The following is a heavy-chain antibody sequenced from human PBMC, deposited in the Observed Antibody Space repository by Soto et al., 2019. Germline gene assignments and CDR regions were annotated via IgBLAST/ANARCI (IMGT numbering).Heavy chain of an antibody. D-gene: IGHD3-3*01. CDR2: IIPIFGTA. J-gene: IGHJ6*02. CDR1: GGTFSSYA. V-gene: IGHV1-69*01. CDR3: ATSLRFLEWLVRYYYYGMDV. Sequence: QVQLVQSGAEVKKPGSSVKVSCKASGGTFSSYAISWVRQAPGQGLEWMGGIIPIFGTANYARKFQGRVTITADESTSTAYMELSSLRSEDTAVYYCATSLRFLEWLVRYYYYGMDVWGQGTTVTVSS.